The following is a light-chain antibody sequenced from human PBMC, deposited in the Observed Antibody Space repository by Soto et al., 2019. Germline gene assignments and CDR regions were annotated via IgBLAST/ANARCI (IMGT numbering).Light chain of an antibody. CDR3: QQYNSWPHT. CDR1: EYISSD. CDR2: GAS. V-gene: IGKV3-15*01. J-gene: IGKJ2*01. Sequence: EAVLTQSPATLSVSLGERATFSCRASEYISSDLAWYQQKPGQVPRLLIYGASTRATGIPARFSGSESGTEFTLSISSLQSEDFAVYHCQQYNSWPHTFGQGTKLEI.